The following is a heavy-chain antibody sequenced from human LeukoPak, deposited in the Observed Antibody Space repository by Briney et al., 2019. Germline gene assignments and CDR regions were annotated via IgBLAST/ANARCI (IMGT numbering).Heavy chain of an antibody. J-gene: IGHJ6*03. CDR1: GFTFSSYS. V-gene: IGHV3-21*04. CDR2: ISSSSSYI. CDR3: ARVEAPAAILGPNYYYYYYMDV. D-gene: IGHD2-2*02. Sequence: GGSLRLSCAAPGFTFSSYSMNWVRQAPGKGLEWVSSISSSSSYIYYADSVKGRFTISRDNAKNSLYLQMNSLRAEDTAVYYCARVEAPAAILGPNYYYYYYMDVWGKGTTVTVSS.